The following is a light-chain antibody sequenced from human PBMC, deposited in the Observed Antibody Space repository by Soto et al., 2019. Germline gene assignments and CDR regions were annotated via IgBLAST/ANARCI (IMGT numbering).Light chain of an antibody. CDR1: SSNIGAGYD. Sequence: QSVLTQPPSVSGAPGQRVTISCTGSSSNIGAGYDVHWYRQLPGTAPKLLIYDNNNRPSGVPDRFSGSKSGTSASLAITGLQAEDEADYYCQSFDSSITGWVFGTGTKGTVL. J-gene: IGLJ1*01. CDR2: DNN. CDR3: QSFDSSITGWV. V-gene: IGLV1-40*01.